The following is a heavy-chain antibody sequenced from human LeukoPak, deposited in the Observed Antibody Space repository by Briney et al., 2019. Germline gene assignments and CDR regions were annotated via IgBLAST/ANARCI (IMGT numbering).Heavy chain of an antibody. CDR1: GFTFSSYE. CDR3: ARDHPRYNDCWDY. Sequence: PGGSLRLSCATSGFTFSSYEMNWARQAPGKGLEWVSYISSSGSTIYYADSVKGRFTISRDNAKNSLYLQMNSLRAEDTAVYYCARDHPRYNDCWDYWGQGTLVTVSS. D-gene: IGHD2-21*02. J-gene: IGHJ4*02. CDR2: ISSSGSTI. V-gene: IGHV3-48*03.